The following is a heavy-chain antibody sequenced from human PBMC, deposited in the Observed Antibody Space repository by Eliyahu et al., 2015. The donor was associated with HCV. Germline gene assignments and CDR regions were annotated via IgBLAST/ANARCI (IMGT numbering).Heavy chain of an antibody. CDR1: GFTFSSYA. CDR2: ISGSGGST. D-gene: IGHD3-22*01. J-gene: IGHJ3*02. Sequence: EVQLLESGGGLVQPGGSLRLSCAASGFTFSSYAMXWVRQAPGKGLEWVSAISGSGGSTYYADSVKGRFTISRDNSKNTLYLQMNSLRAEDTAVYYCAKDIYYYDSSEETSFIFDIWGQGTMVTVSS. CDR3: AKDIYYYDSSEETSFIFDI. V-gene: IGHV3-23*01.